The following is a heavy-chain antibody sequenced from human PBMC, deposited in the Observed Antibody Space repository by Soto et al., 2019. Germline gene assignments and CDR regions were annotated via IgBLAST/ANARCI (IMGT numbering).Heavy chain of an antibody. CDR3: ARDLGSSWYPEYFQH. V-gene: IGHV3-48*01. Sequence: EVELVESGGGLVQPGGSLRLSCAASGFTFSSYSMNWVRQAPGKGLEWVSYISSSSSTRYYADSVNGRLTISRDNAKNSLYLQMNSLRAEDTAVYYCARDLGSSWYPEYFQHWGQGTLVTVST. D-gene: IGHD6-13*01. CDR1: GFTFSSYS. J-gene: IGHJ1*01. CDR2: ISSSSSTR.